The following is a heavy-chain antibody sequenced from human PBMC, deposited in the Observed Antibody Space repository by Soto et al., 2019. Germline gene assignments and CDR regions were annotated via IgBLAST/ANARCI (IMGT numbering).Heavy chain of an antibody. Sequence: HPWGSLRLSCAASGFTFSSHWMNWFRQAPGKGLVWVSRISGDGRTTSHADSVKGRFTISRDNAKNTLYLQMNSLRVEDTAVYYCARGGPNCSSSGCHFDFWGQGRLVTLIS. D-gene: IGHD2-2*01. CDR2: ISGDGRTT. V-gene: IGHV3-74*01. J-gene: IGHJ4*02. CDR3: ARGGPNCSSSGCHFDF. CDR1: GFTFSSHW.